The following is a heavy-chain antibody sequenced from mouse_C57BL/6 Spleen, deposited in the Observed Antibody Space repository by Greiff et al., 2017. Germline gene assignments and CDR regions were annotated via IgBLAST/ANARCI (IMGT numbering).Heavy chain of an antibody. Sequence: EVQLQQSGPELVKPGASVKISCKASGYTFTDYYMNWVKQSHGKSLEWIGDINPNNGGTSYNQKFKGKATLTVDKYSSTAYLELRSLTSEDSAVYYCARGEFITPNYFDYWGQGTTLTVSS. D-gene: IGHD1-1*01. CDR1: GYTFTDYY. V-gene: IGHV1-26*01. CDR2: INPNNGGT. J-gene: IGHJ2*01. CDR3: ARGEFITPNYFDY.